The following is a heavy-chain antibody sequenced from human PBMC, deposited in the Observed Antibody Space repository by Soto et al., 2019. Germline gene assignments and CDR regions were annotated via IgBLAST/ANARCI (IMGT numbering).Heavy chain of an antibody. J-gene: IGHJ3*02. Sequence: ESGGGLVKPGGSLRLSCAASGFTFSSYSMNWVRQAPGKGLEWVSSISSSSSYIYYADSVKGRFTISRDNAKNSLYLQMNSLRAEDTAVYYCARRDYGDYVAFDIWGQGTMVTVSS. CDR2: ISSSSSYI. V-gene: IGHV3-21*01. D-gene: IGHD4-17*01. CDR1: GFTFSSYS. CDR3: ARRDYGDYVAFDI.